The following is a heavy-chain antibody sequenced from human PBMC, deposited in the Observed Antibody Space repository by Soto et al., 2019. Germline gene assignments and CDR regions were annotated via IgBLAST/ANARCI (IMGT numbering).Heavy chain of an antibody. CDR3: ERDPNFRPASYYYISMDV. CDR2: ISYDGSNK. Sequence: GGSLRLSCAASGFTFNSYGMHWVRQAPGKGLEWVAVISYDGSNKYYGESVKGRFTISRDNSKNPLYLQMNSLSVDDAAVYYCERDPNFRPASYYYISMDVWGQGTTVTVSS. D-gene: IGHD1-1*01. V-gene: IGHV3-30*03. J-gene: IGHJ6*02. CDR1: GFTFNSYG.